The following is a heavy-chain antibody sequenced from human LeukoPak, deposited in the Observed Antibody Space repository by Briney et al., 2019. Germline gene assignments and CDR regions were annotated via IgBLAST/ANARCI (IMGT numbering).Heavy chain of an antibody. J-gene: IGHJ4*02. CDR2: IKQDGSEK. CDR1: GFTFSSYW. Sequence: RPGGSLRLSCAASGFTFSSYWMSWVRQALGKGLEWVANIKQDGSEKYYVDSVKGRFTTSRDNAKNSLYLQMNSLRAEDTAVYYCARGTNFGYFDYWGQGTLVTVSS. V-gene: IGHV3-7*01. D-gene: IGHD1-7*01. CDR3: ARGTNFGYFDY.